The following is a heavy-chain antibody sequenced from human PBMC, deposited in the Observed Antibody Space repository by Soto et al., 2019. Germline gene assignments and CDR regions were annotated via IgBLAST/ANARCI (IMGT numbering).Heavy chain of an antibody. D-gene: IGHD3-10*01. V-gene: IGHV4-59*01. Sequence: SETLSLTCSVSGYFISSSYRSWLPQPPGKGLEWIGYIYYSGSTKYNPSLTIRVTISVDTSKNQFCLKLSSVTAADTTVYYCARLWGYYRSGNEALAIWRQGPIVAVAS. CDR3: ARLWGYYRSGNEALAI. J-gene: IGHJ3*02. CDR1: GYFISSSY. CDR2: IYYSGST.